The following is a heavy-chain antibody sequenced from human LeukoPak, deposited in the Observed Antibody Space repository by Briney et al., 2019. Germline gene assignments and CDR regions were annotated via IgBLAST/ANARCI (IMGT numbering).Heavy chain of an antibody. D-gene: IGHD5-24*01. CDR2: INPSGGST. V-gene: IGHV1-46*01. CDR1: GYTFTSYY. Sequence: ASVKVSCKASGYTFTSYYMHWVRQAPAQGLEWMGIINPSGGSTSYAQKFQSRVTITRDTSASTAYMELSSLRSEDTGVYYCARDGYNSKFDPWGQGTLVTVSS. CDR3: ARDGYNSKFDP. J-gene: IGHJ5*02.